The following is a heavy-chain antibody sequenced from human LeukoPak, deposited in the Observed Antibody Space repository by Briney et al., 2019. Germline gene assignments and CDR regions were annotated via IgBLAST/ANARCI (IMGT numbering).Heavy chain of an antibody. CDR3: ARAPNIVVVTAVLNYYYGMDV. Sequence: GSVKVSCKASGYTFTSYDINWVRQATGQGREWMGWMNPNSGNTGYAQKFQGRVTMTRNTSISTAYMELSSLRSEDTAVYYCARAPNIVVVTAVLNYYYGMDVWGQGTTVTVSS. CDR1: GYTFTSYD. J-gene: IGHJ6*02. CDR2: MNPNSGNT. V-gene: IGHV1-8*01. D-gene: IGHD2-21*02.